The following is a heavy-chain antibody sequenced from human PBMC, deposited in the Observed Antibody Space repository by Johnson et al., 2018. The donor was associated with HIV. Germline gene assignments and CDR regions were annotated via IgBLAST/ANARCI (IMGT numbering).Heavy chain of an antibody. Sequence: QVQLVESGGGVVQPGRSLRLSCAASGFTFSSYAMHWVRQAPGKGLEWVAFISSDGSKKYYADSVKGRVTISRDNSKNTLYLQMNSLKTEDTAVDYCARDPPGEAAAGFDIWGQGTMVTVSS. V-gene: IGHV3-30*04. CDR3: ARDPPGEAAAGFDI. J-gene: IGHJ3*02. CDR2: ISSDGSKK. CDR1: GFTFSSYA. D-gene: IGHD6-13*01.